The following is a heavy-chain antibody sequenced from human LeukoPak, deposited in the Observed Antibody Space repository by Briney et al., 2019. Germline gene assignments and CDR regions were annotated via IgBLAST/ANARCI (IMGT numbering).Heavy chain of an antibody. CDR1: GFTFSSHW. CDR3: ARDRSTTVSNTLGYFDY. D-gene: IGHD2/OR15-2a*01. J-gene: IGHJ4*02. Sequence: GGSLRLSCAASGFTFSSHWMSWVRQAPGKGLEWVANIKQDGSEKYYVDSVKGRFTFSRDNAKNSLYLQINSLRAEDTAVYYCARDRSTTVSNTLGYFDYWGQGTLVTVSS. V-gene: IGHV3-7*03. CDR2: IKQDGSEK.